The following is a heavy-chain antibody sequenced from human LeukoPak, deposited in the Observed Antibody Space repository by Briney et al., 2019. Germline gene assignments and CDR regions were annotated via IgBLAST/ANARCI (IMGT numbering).Heavy chain of an antibody. D-gene: IGHD3-3*01. CDR2: ISAYNGNT. J-gene: IGHJ5*02. CDR3: ARLPVTLEDRDFWSGSSWFDP. V-gene: IGHV1-18*01. CDR1: GYTFTSYG. Sequence: ASVTVSCKASGYTFTSYGISWVRQAPGQGLEWMGWISAYNGNTNYAQKLQGRVTMTTDTSTSTAYMELRSLRSDDTAVYYCARLPVTLEDRDFWSGSSWFDPWGQGTLVTVSS.